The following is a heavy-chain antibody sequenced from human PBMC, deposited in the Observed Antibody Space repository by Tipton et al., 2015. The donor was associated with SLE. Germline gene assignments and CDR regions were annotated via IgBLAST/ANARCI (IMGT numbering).Heavy chain of an antibody. CDR1: GGSVGNYY. J-gene: IGHJ3*01. CDR2: IHYTGST. CDR3: AREHISSLRDAFEV. V-gene: IGHV4-59*02. Sequence: TLSLTCTVSGGSVGNYYWSWIRQSPGKGLEWIGYIHYTGSTEYNPSLKSRVTISVDTSKNQFNLKLRSVTVVDTAMYYCAREHISSLRDAFEVWGQGTKVSFS. D-gene: IGHD2-15*01.